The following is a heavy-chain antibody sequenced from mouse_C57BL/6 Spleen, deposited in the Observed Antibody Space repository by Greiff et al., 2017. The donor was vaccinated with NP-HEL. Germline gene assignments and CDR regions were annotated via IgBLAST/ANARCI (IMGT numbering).Heavy chain of an antibody. D-gene: IGHD1-1*01. CDR2: INPSDSDT. Sequence: QVQLQQPGAELVKPGASVKVSCKASGYTFTSYWMHWVKQRPGQGLEWIGRINPSDSDTNYNQKFKGKATLTVDKSSSTAYMQLSSLTSEDSAVYYCAKIYYYGSSGAYWGQGTLVTVSA. V-gene: IGHV1-74*01. J-gene: IGHJ3*01. CDR1: GYTFTSYW. CDR3: AKIYYYGSSGAY.